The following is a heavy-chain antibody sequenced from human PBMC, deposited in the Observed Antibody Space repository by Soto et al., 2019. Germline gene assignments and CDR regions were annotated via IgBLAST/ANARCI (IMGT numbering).Heavy chain of an antibody. V-gene: IGHV1-18*01. CDR2: ISAYNGNT. D-gene: IGHD3-10*01. J-gene: IGHJ5*02. Sequence: QVQLVQSGAEVKKPGASVKVSCKASGYTFTNYGISWVRQAPGQGLEWMGWISAYNGNTKYAQKLQGRVTMTTDTSTSTAYMELRSLRSDDTAVYYCARCVGSGSYYNHYNWFDPWGQGTLVTVSS. CDR1: GYTFTNYG. CDR3: ARCVGSGSYYNHYNWFDP.